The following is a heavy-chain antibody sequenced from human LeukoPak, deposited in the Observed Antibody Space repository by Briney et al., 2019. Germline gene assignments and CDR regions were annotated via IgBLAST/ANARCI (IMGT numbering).Heavy chain of an antibody. CDR2: INHSGST. V-gene: IGHV4-34*01. J-gene: IGHJ4*02. D-gene: IGHD3-22*01. CDR3: ASGRRGPETYYYDSSGYRPLVY. CDR1: GFTLSSYE. Sequence: GSLRLSCTVSGFTLSSYEMSWIRQPPGKGLEWIGEINHSGSTNYNPSLKSRVTISVDTSKNQFSLKPSSVTAADTAVYYCASGRRGPETYYYDSSGYRPLVYWGQGTLVTVSS.